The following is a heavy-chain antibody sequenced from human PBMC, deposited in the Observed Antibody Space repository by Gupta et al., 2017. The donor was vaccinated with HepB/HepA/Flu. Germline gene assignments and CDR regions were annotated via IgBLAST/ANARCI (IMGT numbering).Heavy chain of an antibody. V-gene: IGHV1-2*04. D-gene: IGHD3-10*01. J-gene: IGHJ4*02. Sequence: QVQLVQSGAEVKKPGASVKVSCKASGYTFTGYYMHWVRQAPGQGLEWMGWINPNSGGTNYAQKFQGWVTMTRDTSISTAYMELSRLRSDDTAVYYCARSITMVRGVTSHALYYFDYWGQGTLVTVSS. CDR1: GYTFTGYY. CDR2: INPNSGGT. CDR3: ARSITMVRGVTSHALYYFDY.